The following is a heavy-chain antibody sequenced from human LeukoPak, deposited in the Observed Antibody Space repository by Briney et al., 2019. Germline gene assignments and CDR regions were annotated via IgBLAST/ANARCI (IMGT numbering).Heavy chain of an antibody. CDR2: IIPIFGTA. J-gene: IGHJ4*03. Sequence: SVKVSCKASGGTFSSYAISCVRHAPGQGLEWMVGIIPIFGTANYAQKLKGRVPITSAQSTSTAYMEVSSLRSEDTAVGYCAREPPNSSGYSHFDYWGQGTLVTVSS. CDR3: AREPPNSSGYSHFDY. V-gene: IGHV1-69*13. D-gene: IGHD3-22*01. CDR1: GGTFSSYA.